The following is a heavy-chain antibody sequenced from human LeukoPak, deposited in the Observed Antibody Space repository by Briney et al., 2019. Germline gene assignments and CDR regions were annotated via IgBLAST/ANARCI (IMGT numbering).Heavy chain of an antibody. D-gene: IGHD3-10*02. CDR2: IYHSGST. V-gene: IGHV4-30-2*01. CDR3: ARVFGTAHMDV. J-gene: IGHJ6*03. Sequence: PSETLSLTCAVSGGSISSGGYSWSWIRQPPGKGLEWIGYIYHSGSTYYNPSLKSRVTMSVDTSKNQFSLKLSSVTAADTAVYYCARVFGTAHMDVWGKGTTVTVSS. CDR1: GGSISSGGYS.